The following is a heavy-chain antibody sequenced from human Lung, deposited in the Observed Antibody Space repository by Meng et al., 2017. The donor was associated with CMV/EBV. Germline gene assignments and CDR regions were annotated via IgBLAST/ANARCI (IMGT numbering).Heavy chain of an antibody. CDR3: ATTDWGFSRWYFDL. V-gene: IGHV4-4*07. J-gene: IGHJ2*01. Sequence: QVQLQESGPGLVKPSEXLSLTCTVSGGSISSYFLSWIRQPAGKGLEWIGRIYTTGSTNYNPSLKSRITLSLDTSKNQFSLELSSVTAADTAVYYCATTDWGFSRWYFDLWGRGTPVTVSS. CDR2: IYTTGST. CDR1: GGSISSYF. D-gene: IGHD3-16*01.